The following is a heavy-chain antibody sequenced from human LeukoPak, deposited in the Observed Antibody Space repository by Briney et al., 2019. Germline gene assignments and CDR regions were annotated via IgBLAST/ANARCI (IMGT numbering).Heavy chain of an antibody. CDR1: GFTFSSYW. CDR2: IKQDGSEK. Sequence: GGSLRLSCAASGFTFSSYWMSWVRRAPGKGLEWVANIKQDGSEKHYVDSVKGRFTISRDNAKNSLYLQMNSLRAEDTAVYYCARVEVVVVAATPFDYWGQGTLVTVSS. J-gene: IGHJ4*02. V-gene: IGHV3-7*01. CDR3: ARVEVVVVAATPFDY. D-gene: IGHD2-15*01.